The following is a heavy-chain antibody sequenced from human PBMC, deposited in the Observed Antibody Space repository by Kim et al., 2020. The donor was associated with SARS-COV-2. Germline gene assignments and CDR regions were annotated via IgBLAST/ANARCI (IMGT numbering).Heavy chain of an antibody. CDR1: GFTFSSYG. V-gene: IGHV3-30*18. CDR3: AKDSDYYDSSGHTHWYFDL. D-gene: IGHD3-22*01. CDR2: ISYDGSNK. J-gene: IGHJ2*01. Sequence: GGSLRLSCAASGFTFSSYGMHWVRQAPGKGLEWVAVISYDGSNKYYADSVKGRFTISRDNSKNTLYLQMNSLRAEDTAVYYCAKDSDYYDSSGHTHWYFDLWGRGTLVTVSS.